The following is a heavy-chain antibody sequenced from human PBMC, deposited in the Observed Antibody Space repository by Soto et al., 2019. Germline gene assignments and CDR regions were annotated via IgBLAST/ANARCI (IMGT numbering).Heavy chain of an antibody. CDR3: ARGGGIHAPSVAAGGTPRYYFDY. V-gene: IGHV3-48*03. D-gene: IGHD6-13*01. CDR1: GFTFSSYE. J-gene: IGHJ4*02. CDR2: ISSSGSTI. Sequence: GVSLRLSCAASGFTFSSYEMNWVRQTPGKGLEWVSYISSSGSTIYYSDSVKGRFTISRDNAKNSLYLHMHSPSAADTAVYYCARGGGIHAPSVAAGGTPRYYFDYWGQGTLVTVSS.